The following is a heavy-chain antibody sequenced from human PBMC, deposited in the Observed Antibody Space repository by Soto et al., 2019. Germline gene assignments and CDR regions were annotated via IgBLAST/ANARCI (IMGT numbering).Heavy chain of an antibody. D-gene: IGHD3-10*01. J-gene: IGHJ4*02. V-gene: IGHV1-69*01. CDR1: GGIFSTYA. CDR2: IIPIFGTP. CDR3: ARDRDDYGSGNYYNRIDF. Sequence: QVQLVQSGAEVKKPGSSVKVSSKASGGIFSTYAISWLRQAPGQGLEWMGGIIPIFGTPNYAQRIQGRVTIAAEESTTTAYMELSRLKSEDTAVYYCARDRDDYGSGNYYNRIDFWGQGTLVTVSS.